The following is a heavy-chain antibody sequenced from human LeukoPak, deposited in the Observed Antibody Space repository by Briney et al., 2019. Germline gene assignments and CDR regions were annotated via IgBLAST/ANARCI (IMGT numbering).Heavy chain of an antibody. Sequence: GGSLRLSCAASGLTFSSHWMHWVRQAPGKGLEWVSVIYSGGSTYYADSVKGRFTITRDNSKNTLYLQMNSLRAEDTAVYYCAGVVAARGGFDYWGQGTLVTVSS. CDR1: GLTFSSHW. CDR3: AGVVAARGGFDY. D-gene: IGHD2-15*01. V-gene: IGHV3-53*01. CDR2: IYSGGST. J-gene: IGHJ4*02.